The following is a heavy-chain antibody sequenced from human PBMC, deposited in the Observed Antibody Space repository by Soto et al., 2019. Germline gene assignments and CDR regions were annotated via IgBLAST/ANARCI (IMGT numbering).Heavy chain of an antibody. V-gene: IGHV1-8*01. D-gene: IGHD5-18*01. Sequence: ASVKVSCKASGYTFTSYDINWVRQATGQGLEWMGWMNPNSGNTGYTQKFQGRVTMTRNTSISTAYMELSSLRSEDTAVYYCARDSKAMGIYYYYYCMDVWGQGTTVTVSS. CDR2: MNPNSGNT. CDR3: ARDSKAMGIYYYYYCMDV. CDR1: GYTFTSYD. J-gene: IGHJ6*02.